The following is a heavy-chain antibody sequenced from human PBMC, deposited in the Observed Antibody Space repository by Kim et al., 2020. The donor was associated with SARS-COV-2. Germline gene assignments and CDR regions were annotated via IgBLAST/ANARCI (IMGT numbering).Heavy chain of an antibody. D-gene: IGHD1-1*01. CDR3: ARPTSPYNFYGMDV. CDR2: IYPDDSAT. Sequence: GESLKISCKGSRDTFISYYIAWVRQMPGKGLEWMGIIYPDDSATTYNPSFQGLVTISADQSISTDYLQLTSLKASDSAIYYCARPTSPYNFYGMDVWGQG. CDR1: RDTFISYY. V-gene: IGHV5-51*01. J-gene: IGHJ6*02.